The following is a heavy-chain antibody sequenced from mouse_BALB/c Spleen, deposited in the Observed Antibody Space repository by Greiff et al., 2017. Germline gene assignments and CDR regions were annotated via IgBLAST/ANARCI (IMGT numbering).Heavy chain of an antibody. CDR2: IYPGSGST. CDR1: GYTFTSYW. V-gene: IGHV1-55*01. J-gene: IGHJ3*01. D-gene: IGHD2-14*01. Sequence: VQLQQPGAELVKPGASVKLSCKASGYTFTSYWMHWVKQRPGQGLEWIGNIYPGSGSTNYDEKFKSKGTLTVDTSSSTAYMHLSSLTSEDSAVYYCTRPYRSVGFAYWGQGTLVTVSA. CDR3: TRPYRSVGFAY.